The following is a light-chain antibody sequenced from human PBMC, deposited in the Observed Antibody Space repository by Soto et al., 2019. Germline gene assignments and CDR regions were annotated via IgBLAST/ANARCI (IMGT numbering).Light chain of an antibody. J-gene: IGKJ1*01. V-gene: IGKV1-39*01. CDR1: QNIYTY. Sequence: DVQMTQSPSFLSASVGDRLTITCRASQNIYTYVSWYQHKPGGPPKLLIYAASSFESGLPSRFSGSGSGTDFTLTISGLQPEDIATYYCLQSYFSPPAFGQGTKVDNK. CDR3: LQSYFSPPA. CDR2: AAS.